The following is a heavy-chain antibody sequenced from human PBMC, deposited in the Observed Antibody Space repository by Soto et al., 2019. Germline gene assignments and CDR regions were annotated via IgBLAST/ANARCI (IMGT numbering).Heavy chain of an antibody. CDR3: ARSPNYYYYGFDV. Sequence: XETRSRPCTVSGCSVSSGDYFWSWLRQSPGKRLEWIAYIYYSGSTNYNPSLKSRATISVDTSKSQVSLTLTSMTAADAALYYCARSPNYYYYGFDVWGQGSAVTVSS. V-gene: IGHV4-61*08. CDR2: IYYSGST. CDR1: GCSVSSGDYF. J-gene: IGHJ6*02. D-gene: IGHD3-10*01.